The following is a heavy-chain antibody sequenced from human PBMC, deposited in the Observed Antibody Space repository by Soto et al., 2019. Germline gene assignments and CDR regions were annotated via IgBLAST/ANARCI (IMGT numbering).Heavy chain of an antibody. Sequence: SETLSLTCTVSGGSISSGGYYWSWIRQHPGKGLEWIGYIYYSGSTYYNPSLKSRVTISVDTSKNQFSLKLSSVTAADTAVYYCARGEERVDMPSGYWGQGTLVTVSS. J-gene: IGHJ4*02. D-gene: IGHD3-16*01. CDR2: IYYSGST. CDR1: GGSISSGGYY. CDR3: ARGEERVDMPSGY. V-gene: IGHV4-31*03.